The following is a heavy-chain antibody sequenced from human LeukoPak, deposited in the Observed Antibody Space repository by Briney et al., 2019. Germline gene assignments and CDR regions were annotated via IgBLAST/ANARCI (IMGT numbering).Heavy chain of an antibody. CDR1: GYTFASYG. CDR3: ARQVVAATDLGY. CDR2: ISAYNGNT. D-gene: IGHD2-15*01. J-gene: IGHJ4*02. V-gene: IGHV1-18*01. Sequence: ASVKVSCKASGYTFASYGISWVRQAPGQGLEWMGWISAYNGNTNYAQKFQGRVTMTRDTSISTAYMELSRLRSDDTAVYYCARQVVAATDLGYWGQGTLVTVSS.